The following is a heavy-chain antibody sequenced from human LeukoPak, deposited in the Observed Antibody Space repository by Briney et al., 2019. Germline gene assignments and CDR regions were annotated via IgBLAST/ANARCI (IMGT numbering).Heavy chain of an antibody. J-gene: IGHJ3*02. CDR3: AGSSREGRRRMFYGSGSYRAFDI. V-gene: IGHV4-34*01. CDR2: INHSGST. D-gene: IGHD3-10*01. Sequence: SETLSLTCAVYGGSFSGYYWSWIRQPPGKGLEWIGEINHSGSTNYNPSLKSRVTISVDTSKNQFSLKLSSVTAADTAVYYCAGSSREGRRRMFYGSGSYRAFDIWGQGTMVTVSS. CDR1: GGSFSGYY.